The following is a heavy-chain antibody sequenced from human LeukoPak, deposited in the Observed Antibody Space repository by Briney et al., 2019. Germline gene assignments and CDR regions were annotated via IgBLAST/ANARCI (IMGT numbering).Heavy chain of an antibody. V-gene: IGHV3-21*01. CDR1: GFTFSSYS. CDR2: ISSSNSYI. CDR3: ARAANGDAFDI. J-gene: IGHJ3*02. D-gene: IGHD2-8*01. Sequence: GGSLRLSCAASGFTFSSYSMNWVRQAPGKGLEWVSSISSSNSYIYYADSVKGRFTISRDNAKNSLYLQMNSLRVEDTAVYYCARAANGDAFDIWGQGTMVTVSS.